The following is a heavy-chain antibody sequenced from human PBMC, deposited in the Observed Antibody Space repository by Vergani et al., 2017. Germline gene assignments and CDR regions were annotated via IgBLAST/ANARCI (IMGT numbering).Heavy chain of an antibody. D-gene: IGHD3-22*01. J-gene: IGHJ4*02. CDR1: GYSLTELT. CDR2: FDPEHGEV. V-gene: IGHV1-24*01. CDR3: AIVTDYYDSSGYYLDY. Sequence: QVQLVQSGSEVRKPGASVKVSCQVSGYSLTELTIHWVRQAPGKGLEWMGGFDPEHGEVTFAHHIQGRVTMTEDRSTDTAYMELSSLGPEDTALYCCAIVTDYYDSSGYYLDYWGQGTLVTVSS.